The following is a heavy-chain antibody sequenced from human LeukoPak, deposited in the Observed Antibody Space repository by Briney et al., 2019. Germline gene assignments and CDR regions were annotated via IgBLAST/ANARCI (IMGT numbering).Heavy chain of an antibody. CDR1: GFTFSSYG. CDR2: IWYDGSRK. Sequence: GGSLRLSCAASGFTFSSYGMHWVRQAPGKGLEWVALIWYDGSRKYYRDSVKDRFTVSRDNSNNMLYLQMNSLRAEDTAVYYCAKARDGYNYGHYWGQGTLVTVSS. J-gene: IGHJ4*02. D-gene: IGHD5-24*01. CDR3: AKARDGYNYGHY. V-gene: IGHV3-33*06.